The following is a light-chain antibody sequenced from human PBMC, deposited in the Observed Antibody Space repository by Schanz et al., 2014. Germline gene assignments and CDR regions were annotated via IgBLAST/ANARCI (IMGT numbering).Light chain of an antibody. CDR1: QNVKSTY. V-gene: IGKV3D-20*01. CDR2: DTS. J-gene: IGKJ4*01. Sequence: EIVLTQSPGTLSLSPGERATLSCGASQNVKSTYLAWYQQKPGLAPRLLIFDTSTRATGIPDRFSGSGSGTDFTLTISSVEPEDFAVYYCQQYGVSPLTFGGGTKVQIQ. CDR3: QQYGVSPLT.